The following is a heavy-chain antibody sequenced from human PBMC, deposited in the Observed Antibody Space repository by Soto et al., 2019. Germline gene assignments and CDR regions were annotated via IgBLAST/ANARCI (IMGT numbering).Heavy chain of an antibody. Sequence: QITLKESGPTLVKPTQTLTLTCTFSGFSLSISGEGVGWIRQPTGKALEWLALIYWSDEKHYSPSLKNRLTITTDTSKNQVVLTMTNTDPVDTATYYCARLVYRAGGRIFDSWGQGSLVTVSS. CDR3: ARLVYRAGGRIFDS. V-gene: IGHV2-5*01. J-gene: IGHJ4*02. CDR2: IYWSDEK. CDR1: GFSLSISGEG. D-gene: IGHD3-16*01.